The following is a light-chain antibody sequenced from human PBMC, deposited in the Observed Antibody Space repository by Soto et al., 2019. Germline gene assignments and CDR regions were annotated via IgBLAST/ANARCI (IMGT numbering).Light chain of an antibody. CDR1: HIVNSN. V-gene: IGKV3-15*01. CDR2: DAS. CDR3: QQRYNWPIT. J-gene: IGKJ4*01. Sequence: EIVMTQSPATLSVSPGERATLSCRASHIVNSNLAWYRQKPGQAPRLLISDASTRATGIPARFSGSGSGTEFTLTISSLQSEDFAVYYCQQRYNWPITFGGGTKVDIK.